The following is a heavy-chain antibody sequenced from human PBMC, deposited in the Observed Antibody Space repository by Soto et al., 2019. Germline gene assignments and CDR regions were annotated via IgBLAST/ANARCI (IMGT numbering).Heavy chain of an antibody. Sequence: QVQLQQWGAGLLKPSESLSLTCAVSGGSFSGYYWNWIRQSPGKGLEWIGDINHSGSTNYNPSLKRLVAMSVDTSKNRFSMMLSSVTAADTAVYYCARLGAYDSSGFYYDSDYWGQGTLVTVSS. V-gene: IGHV4-34*01. J-gene: IGHJ4*02. D-gene: IGHD3-22*01. CDR2: INHSGST. CDR3: ARLGAYDSSGFYYDSDY. CDR1: GGSFSGYY.